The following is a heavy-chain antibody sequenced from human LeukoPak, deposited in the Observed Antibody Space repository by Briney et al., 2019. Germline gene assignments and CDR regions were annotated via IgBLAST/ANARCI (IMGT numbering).Heavy chain of an antibody. CDR2: IYYSGST. CDR1: GGSISSYF. Sequence: SETLSLTCTVSGGSISSYFWSWIRQPPGKGLEWIGYIYYSGSTNYNPSLKSRVTMSVDTSKNQFSLKLTFVTAADTAVYYCARLAYNSGWYVYWGQGTLVTVSS. CDR3: ARLAYNSGWYVY. J-gene: IGHJ4*02. V-gene: IGHV4-59*01. D-gene: IGHD6-19*01.